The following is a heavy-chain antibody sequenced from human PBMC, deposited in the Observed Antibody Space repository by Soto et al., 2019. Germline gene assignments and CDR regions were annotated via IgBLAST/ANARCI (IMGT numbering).Heavy chain of an antibody. V-gene: IGHV1-18*01. CDR3: ARVRITMVRAAYYYYGMDV. CDR1: GYTFTSYG. J-gene: IGHJ6*02. CDR2: ISAYNGNT. D-gene: IGHD3-10*01. Sequence: ASVKVSCKASGYTFTSYGISWVRQAPGQGLEWMGWISAYNGNTNYAQKLQGRVTMTTDTSTSTAYMELRSLRSDDTAVYYCARVRITMVRAAYYYYGMDVWGQGTTVTVSS.